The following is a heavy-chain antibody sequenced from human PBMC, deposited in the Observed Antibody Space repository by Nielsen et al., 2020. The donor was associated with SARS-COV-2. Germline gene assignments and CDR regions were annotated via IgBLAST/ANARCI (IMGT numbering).Heavy chain of an antibody. V-gene: IGHV3-11*05. CDR3: ARVAGTPPVSYSYFDL. Sequence: GGSLRLSCAGSGFTFSDYYMIWIRQAPGKGLEWVAQMSGSSSYIHYADSVKGRYTISKDSAKNSLYLQMNSLRAEDTAVYYCARVAGTPPVSYSYFDLWGRGTLVTVSS. CDR2: MSGSSSYI. CDR1: GFTFSDYY. D-gene: IGHD6-19*01. J-gene: IGHJ2*01.